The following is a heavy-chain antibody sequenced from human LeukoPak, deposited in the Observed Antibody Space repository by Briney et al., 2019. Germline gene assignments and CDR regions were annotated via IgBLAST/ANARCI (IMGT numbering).Heavy chain of an antibody. V-gene: IGHV3-74*01. CDR2: INSDGSST. CDR1: GFTFSSYE. J-gene: IGHJ6*03. Sequence: GGSLRLSCAASGFTFSSYEMNWVRQAPGKGLVWVSRINSDGSSTSYADSVKGRFTISRDNAKNTLYLQMNSLRAEDTAVYYCASPGHYYYYYYMDVWGKGTTVTVSS. CDR3: ASPGHYYYYYYMDV.